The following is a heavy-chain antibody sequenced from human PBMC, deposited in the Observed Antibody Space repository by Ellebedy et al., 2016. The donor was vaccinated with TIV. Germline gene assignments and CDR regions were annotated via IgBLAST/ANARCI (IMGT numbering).Heavy chain of an antibody. V-gene: IGHV3-66*01. CDR2: LYKGGKS. CDR1: GITVSDYF. D-gene: IGHD4-17*01. Sequence: GESLKISCEASGITVSDYFMNWVRQAPGKGLEWVSVLYKGGKSNYTDSVNGRFTVSRDNSKNTLYLQMDSLRAEDTAVYYCARDPGGGGDYGDNWFDPWGRGTVVTVSS. J-gene: IGHJ5*02. CDR3: ARDPGGGGDYGDNWFDP.